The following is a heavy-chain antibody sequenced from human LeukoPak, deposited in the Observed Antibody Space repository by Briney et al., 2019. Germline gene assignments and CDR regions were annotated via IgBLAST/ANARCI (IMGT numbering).Heavy chain of an antibody. CDR2: INPNSGGT. CDR1: GYTFTSYD. Sequence: GASVKVSCKASGYTFTSYDINWVRQATGQGLEWMGWINPNSGGTNYAQKFQGRVTMTRDTSISTAYMELSRLRSDDTAVYYCARDGPGLRFLEWLLFFDVWGQGTLVTVSS. CDR3: ARDGPGLRFLEWLLFFDV. D-gene: IGHD3-3*01. V-gene: IGHV1-2*02. J-gene: IGHJ4*02.